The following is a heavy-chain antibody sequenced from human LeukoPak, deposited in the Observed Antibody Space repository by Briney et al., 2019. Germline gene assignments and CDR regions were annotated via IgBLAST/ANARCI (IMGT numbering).Heavy chain of an antibody. CDR2: IYYSGST. J-gene: IGHJ4*02. D-gene: IGHD5-24*01. CDR1: GGSISSSSYY. CDR3: ARHQIKDGFSVGSFDY. V-gene: IGHV4-39*07. Sequence: SETLSLTCTVSGGSISSSSYYWGWIRQPPGKGLEWIGSIYYSGSTYYNPSLKSRVTISVDTSKNQFSLKLSSVTAADTAVYYCARHQIKDGFSVGSFDYWGQGTLVTVSS.